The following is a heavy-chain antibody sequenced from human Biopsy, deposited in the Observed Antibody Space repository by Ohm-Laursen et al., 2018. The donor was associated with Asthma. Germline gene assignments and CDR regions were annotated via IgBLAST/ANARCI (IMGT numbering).Heavy chain of an antibody. CDR2: INASNGNT. D-gene: IGHD3-9*01. Sequence: ASVKVSCNASGYTFINYAIHWVRQAPGQRLEWMGWINASNGNTKYSQKFQGRVTISRDTSASTAYMDLSSLRSEDTAVYYCARTYSDFLTGQVNDAFAMWGQGKRVTASS. J-gene: IGHJ3*02. CDR3: ARTYSDFLTGQVNDAFAM. CDR1: GYTFINYA. V-gene: IGHV1-3*01.